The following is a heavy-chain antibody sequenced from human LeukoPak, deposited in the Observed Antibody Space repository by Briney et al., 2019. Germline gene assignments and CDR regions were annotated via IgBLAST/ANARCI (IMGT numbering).Heavy chain of an antibody. J-gene: IGHJ4*02. Sequence: PGGSLRLSCAASGFTFSSYAMSGVRQAPGKGLEWVSAISGSSSGTYYADSVKGRFTISRDNSKNTLYLQMNSLRAEDTALYYCAKSGSGWPFDYWGQGTLVTVSS. CDR3: AKSGSGWPFDY. D-gene: IGHD6-19*01. CDR1: GFTFSSYA. CDR2: ISGSSSGT. V-gene: IGHV3-23*01.